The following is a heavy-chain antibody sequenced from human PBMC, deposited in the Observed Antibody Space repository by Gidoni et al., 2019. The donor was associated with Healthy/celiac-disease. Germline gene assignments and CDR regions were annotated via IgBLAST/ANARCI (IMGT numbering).Heavy chain of an antibody. Sequence: QVQLQQWGAGLLKPSETLSLTCAVYGGSFSGYYWSWIRQPPGKGLEWIGEINHSGSTNYNPSLKGRVPISVETSKTQFSLKLSLGTAADRALYYGGRGGGEDRYFWSGYRFDPWGQGTLVTVSS. CDR2: INHSGST. CDR1: GGSFSGYY. V-gene: IGHV4-34*01. CDR3: GRGGGEDRYFWSGYRFDP. D-gene: IGHD3-3*01. J-gene: IGHJ5*02.